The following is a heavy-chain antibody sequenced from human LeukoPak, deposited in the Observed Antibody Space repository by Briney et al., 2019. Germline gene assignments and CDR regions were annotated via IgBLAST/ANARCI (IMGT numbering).Heavy chain of an antibody. Sequence: GGSLRLSCAVSGITFNNYWMSWVRQAPGKRLEWVANINEDGGKKYYVDSVKGRFTISRDNAKNSLFLQMNGLRVEDTAMYYCATFTGQLWSHRFDFWGQGTLVSVSS. D-gene: IGHD5-18*01. CDR1: GITFNNYW. CDR3: ATFTGQLWSHRFDF. J-gene: IGHJ4*02. V-gene: IGHV3-7*01. CDR2: INEDGGKK.